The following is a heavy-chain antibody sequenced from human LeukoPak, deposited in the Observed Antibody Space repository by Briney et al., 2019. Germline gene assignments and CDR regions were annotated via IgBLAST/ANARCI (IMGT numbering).Heavy chain of an antibody. Sequence: GGSLRLSCAASGFTFSSYSMNWVRQAPGKGLEWVSYISSSSSTIYYADSVKGRFTISRDNAKNSLYLQMNSLRAEDTAVYYCAKAITMIVVVIDYWGQGTLVTVSS. D-gene: IGHD3-22*01. CDR2: ISSSSSTI. CDR1: GFTFSSYS. J-gene: IGHJ4*02. V-gene: IGHV3-48*01. CDR3: AKAITMIVVVIDY.